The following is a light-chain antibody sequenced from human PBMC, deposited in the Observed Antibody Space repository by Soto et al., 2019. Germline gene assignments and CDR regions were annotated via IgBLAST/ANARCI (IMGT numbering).Light chain of an antibody. CDR3: QQSYSTPRT. V-gene: IGKV1-39*01. CDR1: QSISSF. J-gene: IGKJ1*01. CDR2: AAS. Sequence: DIQMTQSPSSLSASVGDRVTITCRASQSISSFLNWYQKKPGKAPKLLVYAASSLQSLVPSRFRGSGSGTDFTLTISSLQPEDFATYYCQQSYSTPRTFGQGTNVEIK.